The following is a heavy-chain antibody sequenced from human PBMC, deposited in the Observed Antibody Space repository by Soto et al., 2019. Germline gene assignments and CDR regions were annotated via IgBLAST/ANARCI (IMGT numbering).Heavy chain of an antibody. CDR3: ATDNSGYGYFDY. CDR2: IYYSGST. Sequence: TLSLTCTVSGGSISSGGYYWSWIRQPPGKGLEWIGYIYYSGSTYYNPSLKSRVTISVDTSKNQFSLKLSSVTAADTAVYYCATDNSGYGYFDYWGQGTLVTSP. V-gene: IGHV4-30-4*01. D-gene: IGHD5-12*01. CDR1: GGSISSGGYY. J-gene: IGHJ4*02.